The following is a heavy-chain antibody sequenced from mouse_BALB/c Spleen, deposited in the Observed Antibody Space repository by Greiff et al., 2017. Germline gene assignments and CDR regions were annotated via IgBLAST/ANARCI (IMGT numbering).Heavy chain of an antibody. D-gene: IGHD2-2*01. J-gene: IGHJ3*01. CDR1: GYTFTDYN. CDR3: ARHGYGGAWFAY. Sequence: DVKLQESGPELVKPGASVKIPCKASGYTFTDYNMDWVKQSHGKSLEWIGDINPNNGGTIYNQKFKGKATLTVDKSSSTAYMELRSLTSEDTAVYYCARHGYGGAWFAYWGQGTLVTVSA. V-gene: IGHV1-18*01. CDR2: INPNNGGT.